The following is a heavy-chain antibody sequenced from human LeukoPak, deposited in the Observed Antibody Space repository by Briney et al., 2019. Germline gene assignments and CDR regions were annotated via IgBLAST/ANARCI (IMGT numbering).Heavy chain of an antibody. Sequence: GGSLRLSCAASGFTFSSYSMKWVRQAPGKGLEWVSYISSSGSTIYYADSVKGRFTISRDNAKNSLYLQMNSLRAEDTAVYYCARGSGSYMDDPYDYWGQGTLVTVSS. CDR1: GFTFSSYS. D-gene: IGHD1-26*01. J-gene: IGHJ4*02. V-gene: IGHV3-48*04. CDR3: ARGSGSYMDDPYDY. CDR2: ISSSGSTI.